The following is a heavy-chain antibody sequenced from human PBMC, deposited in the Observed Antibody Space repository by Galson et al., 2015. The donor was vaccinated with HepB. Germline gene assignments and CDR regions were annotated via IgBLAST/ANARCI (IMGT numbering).Heavy chain of an antibody. V-gene: IGHV3-74*01. Sequence: SLRLSCAASGFTFSSYWMHWVRQAPGKGLVWVSRINSDGSSTSYADSVKGRFTISRDNAKNTLYLQMNSLRAEDTAVYYCASETYYDFWSGYSAGHFDYWGQGTLVTVSS. D-gene: IGHD3-3*01. CDR3: ASETYYDFWSGYSAGHFDY. CDR1: GFTFSSYW. J-gene: IGHJ4*02. CDR2: INSDGSST.